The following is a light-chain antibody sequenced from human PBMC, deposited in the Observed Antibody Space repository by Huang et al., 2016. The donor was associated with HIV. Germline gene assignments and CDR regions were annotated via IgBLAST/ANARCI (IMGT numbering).Light chain of an antibody. J-gene: IGKJ2*01. Sequence: DIVMTQSPLSLPVTPGEPASISCRSSQSLRHSNGYNYLNWYLQKPGQSPQVLIYLGSNRAAGVPDRFSGSGSGTDFTLKISRVEAEDVGVYYCMHSTQHPYTFGQGTKLEIK. CDR1: QSLRHSNGYNY. CDR2: LGS. V-gene: IGKV2-28*01. CDR3: MHSTQHPYT.